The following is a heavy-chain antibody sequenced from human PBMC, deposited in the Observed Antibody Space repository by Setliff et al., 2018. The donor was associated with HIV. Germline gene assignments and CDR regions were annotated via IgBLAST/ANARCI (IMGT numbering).Heavy chain of an antibody. CDR3: ARFGGPDFGGARSHRYYYYYMDV. J-gene: IGHJ6*03. Sequence: SVKVSCKASGGTFSSYAISWVRQAPGQGLEWMGGVIPIFGTANYALKFQGRVTITTDESTSTAYMELSSLRSEDTAMYYCARFGGPDFGGARSHRYYYYYMDVWGNGTTVTVSS. CDR2: VIPIFGTA. V-gene: IGHV1-69*05. D-gene: IGHD3-3*01. CDR1: GGTFSSYA.